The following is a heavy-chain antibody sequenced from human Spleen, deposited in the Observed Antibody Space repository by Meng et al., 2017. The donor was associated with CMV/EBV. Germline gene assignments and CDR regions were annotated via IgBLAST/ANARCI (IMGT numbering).Heavy chain of an antibody. V-gene: IGHV3-74*01. CDR1: GFTFDDYA. Sequence: GESLKISCAASGFTFDDYAMHWVRQTPGTGLVWVSSIISDGSVTRYADSVKGRFIISRDNAKNTLYLQMDSLRADDSAVYYCARGTNDWSGVDYWGQGSPVTVSS. D-gene: IGHD3-9*01. J-gene: IGHJ4*02. CDR3: ARGTNDWSGVDY. CDR2: IISDGSVT.